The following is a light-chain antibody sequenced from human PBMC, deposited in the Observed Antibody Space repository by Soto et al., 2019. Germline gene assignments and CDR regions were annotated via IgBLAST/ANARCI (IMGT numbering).Light chain of an antibody. CDR2: DVN. CDR1: IDDVGAYNY. J-gene: IGLJ1*01. CDR3: ASYASTYTLV. V-gene: IGLV2-14*01. Sequence: QSALTQPASVSGSPGQSITISCTGTIDDVGAYNYVSWYQQRPRSAPQLLIYDVNNRPSGASNRFSGSKSGHTAYLTISGLQSDDEANYHCASYASTYTLVFGTGTKLTVL.